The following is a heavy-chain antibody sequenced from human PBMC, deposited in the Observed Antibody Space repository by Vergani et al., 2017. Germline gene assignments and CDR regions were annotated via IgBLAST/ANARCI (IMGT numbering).Heavy chain of an antibody. CDR1: GGSFSGYY. CDR2: INHSGST. J-gene: IGHJ4*02. D-gene: IGHD5-12*01. V-gene: IGHV4-34*01. Sequence: QVQLQQWGAGLLKPSETLSLTCAVYGGSFSGYYWSWIRQPPGKGLEWIGEINHSGSTNYNPSLKSRVTISVDTSKNQFSLKLSSVTAADTAVYYCARGLGLRRGGKRGANYFDYWGQGTLVTVSS. CDR3: ARGLGLRRGGKRGANYFDY.